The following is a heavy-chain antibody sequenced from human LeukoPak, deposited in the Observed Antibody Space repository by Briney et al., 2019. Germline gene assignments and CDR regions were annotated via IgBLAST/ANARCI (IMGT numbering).Heavy chain of an antibody. CDR1: GYTFTSYY. V-gene: IGHV1-46*01. D-gene: IGHD6-13*01. CDR3: ARGAAAGYFDY. CDR2: INPSGGST. J-gene: IGHJ4*02. Sequence: ASVKVSCKASGYTFTSYYMHWVRQAPGQGLERMGIINPSGGSTSYAQKFQGRVTMTRDMSTSTVYMELSSLRSEDTAVYYCARGAAAGYFDYWGQGTLVTVSS.